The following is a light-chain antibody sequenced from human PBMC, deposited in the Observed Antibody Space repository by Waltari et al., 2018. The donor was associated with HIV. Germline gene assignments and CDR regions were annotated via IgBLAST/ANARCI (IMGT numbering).Light chain of an antibody. Sequence: QSVSTQPPSVSAATRQRVTISCTGKAANHGARHDAHWYQQLPGTAPKPLIYGNTNRPSGVPAPFAGSTSGTSASLAITGLHADDEADFYCQSYDSSLSGVIFGGGTKLTVL. CDR3: QSYDSSLSGVI. CDR2: GNT. J-gene: IGLJ2*01. CDR1: AANHGARHD. V-gene: IGLV1-40*01.